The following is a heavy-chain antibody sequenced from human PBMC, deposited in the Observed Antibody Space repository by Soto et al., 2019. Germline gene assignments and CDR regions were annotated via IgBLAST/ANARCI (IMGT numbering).Heavy chain of an antibody. D-gene: IGHD4-4*01. V-gene: IGHV4-31*03. J-gene: IGHJ5*02. CDR2: IYYSGST. CDR1: GGSISSGGYY. CDR3: ARDHSNYHNWFDP. Sequence: QVQLQESGPGLVKPSQTLSLTCTVSGGSISSGGYYWSWIRQHPGKGLEWIGYIYYSGSTYYNPSLQSRVTISVDTSRNQFSLKLSSVTAADTAVYYCARDHSNYHNWFDPWGQGTLVTVSS.